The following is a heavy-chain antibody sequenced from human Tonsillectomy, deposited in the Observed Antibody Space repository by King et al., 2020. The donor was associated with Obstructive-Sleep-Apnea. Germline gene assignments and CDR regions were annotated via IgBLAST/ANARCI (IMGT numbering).Heavy chain of an antibody. CDR2: ISAYNGIT. D-gene: IGHD3-10*01. CDR1: GYTFTNYG. Sequence: QLVQSGAEVKKPGASVKVSCKASGYTFTNYGISWVRQAPGQGLEWMGWISAYNGITKYAQKLQGRVTMTTDTSTSTAYMELRSLRSDDTAVYFCARERMKLLWFGESYYGMDVWGQGTTVTVSS. CDR3: ARERMKLLWFGESYYGMDV. J-gene: IGHJ6*02. V-gene: IGHV1-18*01.